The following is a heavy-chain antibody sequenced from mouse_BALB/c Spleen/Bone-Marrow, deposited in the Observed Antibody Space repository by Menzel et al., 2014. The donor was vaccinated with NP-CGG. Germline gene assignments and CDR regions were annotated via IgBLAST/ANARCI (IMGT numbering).Heavy chain of an antibody. CDR3: ARCDGPAWFAY. D-gene: IGHD1-1*01. CDR1: GYTSTSYW. Sequence: QVQLQQPGAELVKPGASVKLSCKASGYTSTSYWIHWVKLRPGHGLEWIGEINPSNGRTNYNKKFKNKATLTVDKSSSTAYIQLSSLTSEDSAVYYCARCDGPAWFAYWGQGTLVTVS. J-gene: IGHJ3*01. CDR2: INPSNGRT. V-gene: IGHV1S81*02.